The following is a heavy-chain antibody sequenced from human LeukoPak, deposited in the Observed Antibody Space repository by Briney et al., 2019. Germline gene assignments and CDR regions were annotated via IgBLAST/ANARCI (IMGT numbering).Heavy chain of an antibody. V-gene: IGHV3-33*08. Sequence: PGGSLRLSCAASGFTFSSYAMSWVRQAPGKGLEWVAVIWYDGSNKYYADSVKGRFTISRNNSKNTLYLQMNSLRAEDTAVYYCARDQGSDIVVVPAAPDYWGQGTLVTVSS. D-gene: IGHD2-2*01. CDR1: GFTFSSYA. CDR3: ARDQGSDIVVVPAAPDY. CDR2: IWYDGSNK. J-gene: IGHJ4*02.